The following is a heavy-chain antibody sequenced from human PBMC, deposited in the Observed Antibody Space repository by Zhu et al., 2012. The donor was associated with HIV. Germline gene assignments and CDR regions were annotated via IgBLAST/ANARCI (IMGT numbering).Heavy chain of an antibody. CDR2: MYHSGST. J-gene: IGHJ5*02. Sequence: QVQLQESGPGLVKPSETLSLTCAVFGYSISSGYYWGWIRQPPGKGLEWIGNMYHSGSTHYNPSLKSRVTISVDTSKNQFSLKLSSVTAADTAMYYCAGRDRTFGSGSYSRGNWFDPWGRGTLVTVSS. D-gene: IGHD3-10*01. CDR3: AGRDRTFGSGSYSRGNWFDP. CDR1: GYSISSGYY. V-gene: IGHV4-38-2*01.